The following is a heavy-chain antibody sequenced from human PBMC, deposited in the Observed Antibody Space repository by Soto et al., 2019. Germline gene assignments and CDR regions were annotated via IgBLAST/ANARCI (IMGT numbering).Heavy chain of an antibody. CDR3: AREFRYYDTSGYYKRYWYFGL. D-gene: IGHD3-22*01. V-gene: IGHV3-53*01. J-gene: IGHJ2*01. Sequence: GGSLRLSCAASGFTVSSNYMSWVRQAPGKGLDLVSVIYSGGSTYYAYSVKGRFTISRDNYNNTLHLQMNSLSAADTAVYYCAREFRYYDTSGYYKRYWYFGLGGRRNLVTVAS. CDR2: IYSGGST. CDR1: GFTVSSNY.